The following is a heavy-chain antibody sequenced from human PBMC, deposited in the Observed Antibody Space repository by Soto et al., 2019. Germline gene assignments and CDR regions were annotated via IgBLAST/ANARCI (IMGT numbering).Heavy chain of an antibody. CDR1: GFTFSSYA. CDR2: ISYDGSNK. D-gene: IGHD6-19*01. V-gene: IGHV3-30-3*01. J-gene: IGHJ4*02. Sequence: PGGSLRLSCAASGFTFSSYAMHWVRQAPGKGLEWVAVISYDGSNKYYADSVKGRFTISRDNSKNTLYLQMNSLRAEDTAVYYCARGQWLVSYFDYWAQGTLVTVSS. CDR3: ARGQWLVSYFDY.